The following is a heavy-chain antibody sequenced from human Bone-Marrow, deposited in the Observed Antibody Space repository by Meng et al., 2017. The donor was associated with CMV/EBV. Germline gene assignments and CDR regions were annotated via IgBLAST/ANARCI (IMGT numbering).Heavy chain of an antibody. Sequence: GESLKISCKGSGYIFTNSWIAWVRQMPGKGLEWIGIIYPGNSDTRYSPSFQGQVTISVDKSSTTAYLQWESLQAPDTAIYYISRHTTAPFCSNTGCVETFGWSDPWGHGTGVTVSS. CDR2: IYPGNSDT. CDR3: SRHTTAPFCSNTGCVETFGWSDP. V-gene: IGHV5-51*01. D-gene: IGHD3-10*01. J-gene: IGHJ5*02. CDR1: GYIFTNSW.